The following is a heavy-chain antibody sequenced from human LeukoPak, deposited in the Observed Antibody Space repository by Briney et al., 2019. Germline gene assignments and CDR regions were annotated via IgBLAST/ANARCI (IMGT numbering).Heavy chain of an antibody. CDR2: ISSSGSII. Sequence: PGGSLRLSCAASGFTFSSYEMNWVRQATGKGLEWVSYISSSGSIIHYADAVKGRFTTSRDNAKNSLHLQMNSLRAEDTAIYYCARVRGYGSESFDYWGQGTLVTVSS. J-gene: IGHJ4*02. CDR3: ARVRGYGSESFDY. D-gene: IGHD3-10*01. CDR1: GFTFSSYE. V-gene: IGHV3-48*03.